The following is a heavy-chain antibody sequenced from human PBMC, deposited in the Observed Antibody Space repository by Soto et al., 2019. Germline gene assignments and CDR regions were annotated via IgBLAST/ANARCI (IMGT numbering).Heavy chain of an antibody. Sequence: SETLSLTCTVSGGSISSGGYYWSWIRQHPGKGLEWIGYIYYSGSTYYNPSLKSRVTISVDTSKNQFSLKLGSVTAADTAVYYCARDLVVKGNNWFDPWGQGTLVTVSS. V-gene: IGHV4-31*03. J-gene: IGHJ5*02. CDR2: IYYSGST. CDR3: ARDLVVKGNNWFDP. D-gene: IGHD3-22*01. CDR1: GGSISSGGYY.